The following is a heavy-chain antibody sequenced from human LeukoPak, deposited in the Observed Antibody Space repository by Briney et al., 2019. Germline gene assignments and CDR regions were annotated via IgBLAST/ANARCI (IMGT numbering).Heavy chain of an antibody. D-gene: IGHD5-18*01. Sequence: GESLKFSCKGSGYSFTSYWIGWVRQMPGKGLEWMGVIYPGDSDTRYSPSFQGQVTISADKSISTAYLQWSSLTASDTAMYYCARLVYSYGYVSYWGQGTLVTVSS. V-gene: IGHV5-51*01. J-gene: IGHJ4*02. CDR3: ARLVYSYGYVSY. CDR1: GYSFTSYW. CDR2: IYPGDSDT.